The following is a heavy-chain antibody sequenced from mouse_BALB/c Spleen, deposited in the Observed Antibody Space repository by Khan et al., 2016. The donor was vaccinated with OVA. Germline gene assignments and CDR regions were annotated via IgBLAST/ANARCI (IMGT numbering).Heavy chain of an antibody. V-gene: IGHV5-17*02. Sequence: EVELVESGGGLVQTGGSRKLSCAASGFTFSGFGMHWVRQAPEKGLEWVAYISSGSTSVYYADTVKGRFTMSRDNPKKTLFLQMTSLRSDDTAIYYCARTGYYYFDYWCQGTSLTVSS. CDR2: ISSGSTSV. D-gene: IGHD2-3*01. CDR1: GFTFSGFG. J-gene: IGHJ2*02. CDR3: ARTGYYYFDY.